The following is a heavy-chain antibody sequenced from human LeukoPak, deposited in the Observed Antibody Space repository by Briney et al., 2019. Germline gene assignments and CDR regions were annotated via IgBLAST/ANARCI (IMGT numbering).Heavy chain of an antibody. CDR2: MNPNSGGT. J-gene: IGHJ6*03. V-gene: IGHV1-2*02. CDR3: ARAVSQLPLTFNYYMDV. CDR1: GYTFTSYD. Sequence: ASVKVSCKASGYTFTSYDINWVRQATGQGLEWMGWMNPNSGGTNYAQKFQGRVTMTRDTSISTAYMELSRLRSDDTAVYYCARAVSQLPLTFNYYMDVWGKGTTVTISS. D-gene: IGHD2-2*01.